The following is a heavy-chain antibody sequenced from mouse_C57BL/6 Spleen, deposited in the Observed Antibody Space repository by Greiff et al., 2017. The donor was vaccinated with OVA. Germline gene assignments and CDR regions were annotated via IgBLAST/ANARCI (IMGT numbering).Heavy chain of an antibody. CDR3: ARRGYDYDESFFAD. Sequence: EVQVVESGGDLVKPGGSLKLSCAASGFTFSSYGMSWVRQTPDKRLEWVATISSGGSYPYYPDSVKGRFTRSRDNAKNTLYLQMSSLKSEDTAMYYGARRGYDYDESFFADWGQGTLVTVSA. CDR2: ISSGGSYP. V-gene: IGHV5-6*01. D-gene: IGHD2-4*01. CDR1: GFTFSSYG. J-gene: IGHJ3*01.